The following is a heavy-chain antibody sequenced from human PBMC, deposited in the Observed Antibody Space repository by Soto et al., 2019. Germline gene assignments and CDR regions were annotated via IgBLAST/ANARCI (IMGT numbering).Heavy chain of an antibody. CDR2: IIPILGIA. V-gene: IGHV1-69*02. CDR3: ASPYYYDSSGYHGLDY. J-gene: IGHJ4*02. D-gene: IGHD3-22*01. Sequence: QVQLVQSGAEVKKPGSSVKVSCKASGGTFSSYTISWVRQAPGQGLEWMGRIIPILGIANYAQKYQGRVTITADKSTSTAYMELSSRRSEDTAVYYCASPYYYDSSGYHGLDYWGQGTLVTVSS. CDR1: GGTFSSYT.